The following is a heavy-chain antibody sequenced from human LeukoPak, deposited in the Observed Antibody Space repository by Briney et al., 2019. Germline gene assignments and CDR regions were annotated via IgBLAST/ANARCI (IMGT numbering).Heavy chain of an antibody. CDR3: ARVGRKAVPDY. Sequence: PGGSLRLSCAASGFTVSSNYMSWVRQTPGKGLEWVSVIYSGGSTYYADSVKGRFTISRDNSKNTLYLQMNSLRAEDTAVYYCARVGRKAVPDYWGQGTLVTVSS. CDR2: IYSGGST. CDR1: GFTVSSNY. V-gene: IGHV3-66*01. D-gene: IGHD6-19*01. J-gene: IGHJ4*02.